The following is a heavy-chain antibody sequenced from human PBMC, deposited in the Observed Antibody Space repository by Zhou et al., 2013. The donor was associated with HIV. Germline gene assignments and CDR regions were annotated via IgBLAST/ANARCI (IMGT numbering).Heavy chain of an antibody. Sequence: QVQLVQSGAEVKKPGASVKVPCKASGYTFTSYYMHWVRQAPGQGLEWMGMINPSAGTTSYAQRFQGRVTMTRDTSTSTVYMELSSLRSEDTAVYYCGRRGSWGDRTTIIRGGVDVWGQGTTVSVSS. CDR3: GRRGSWGDRTTIIRGGVDV. CDR1: GYTFTSYY. J-gene: IGHJ6*02. V-gene: IGHV1-46*01. CDR2: INPSAGTT. D-gene: IGHD3-10*01.